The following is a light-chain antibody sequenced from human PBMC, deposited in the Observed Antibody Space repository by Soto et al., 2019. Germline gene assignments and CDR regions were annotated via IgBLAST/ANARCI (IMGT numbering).Light chain of an antibody. Sequence: DIQMTQSPSTLSASVGDRVTITCRASQSISSWLAWYQQKPGKAPKLLIYDASSLESGVPSRFSGSGSGTEFTLTISSLQPDDFATYYCQQRTFGQGTKLEIK. CDR1: QSISSW. CDR3: QQRT. CDR2: DAS. J-gene: IGKJ2*01. V-gene: IGKV1-5*01.